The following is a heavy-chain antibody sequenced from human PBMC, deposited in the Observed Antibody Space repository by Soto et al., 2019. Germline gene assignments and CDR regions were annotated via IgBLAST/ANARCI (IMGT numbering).Heavy chain of an antibody. D-gene: IGHD6-19*01. CDR2: ISGSGGST. CDR3: AKDLVPHWFSSGWPPGVY. Sequence: GGSLRLSCAASGFTFSSYAMSWVRQAPGKGLEWVSAISGSGGSTYYADSVKGRFTISIDNSKNTLYLQMNSLRAEDTAVYYCAKDLVPHWFSSGWPPGVYWGQGSLVTVSS. V-gene: IGHV3-23*01. J-gene: IGHJ4*02. CDR1: GFTFSSYA.